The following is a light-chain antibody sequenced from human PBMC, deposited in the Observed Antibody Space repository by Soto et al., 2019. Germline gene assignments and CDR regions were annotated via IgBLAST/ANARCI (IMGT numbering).Light chain of an antibody. Sequence: DIQMTQSPSSLSASVGDRVTITCRAGRSIRSYLNWYQQKAGKAPKLLIYAASSLQSGVPSRFSGSGSGTHFTLTISSLQAEDFATYYCQHIHTIPITFGQGTRLEIK. V-gene: IGKV1-39*01. J-gene: IGKJ5*01. CDR2: AAS. CDR1: RSIRSY. CDR3: QHIHTIPIT.